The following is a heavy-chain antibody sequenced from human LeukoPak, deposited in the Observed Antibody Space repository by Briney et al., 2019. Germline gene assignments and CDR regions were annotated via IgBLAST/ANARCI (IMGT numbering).Heavy chain of an antibody. Sequence: ESRKISCKGSGYSFTTYWIGWVRQMPGKGLEWMGIIYPGVSDTRYSPSFQGQVTISADKSISTADLQWSSLKASDTAMYYCARRAITSPNWYFDLWGRGTPVTVSS. V-gene: IGHV5-51*01. CDR1: GYSFTTYW. D-gene: IGHD2-2*01. CDR3: ARRAITSPNWYFDL. J-gene: IGHJ2*01. CDR2: IYPGVSDT.